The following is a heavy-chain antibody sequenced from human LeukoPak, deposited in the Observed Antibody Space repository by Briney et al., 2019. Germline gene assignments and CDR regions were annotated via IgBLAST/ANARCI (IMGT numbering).Heavy chain of an antibody. CDR2: VSYDGKYE. V-gene: IGHV3-30*18. J-gene: IGHJ6*02. CDR3: AKVRGPLYYYAIDA. CDR1: GFMFTNCA. D-gene: IGHD1-14*01. Sequence: GGSLRLSCAASGFMFTNCAFHWVRQAPGKGPEWVATVSYDGKYEFYSDSVKGRFSISRNDSDNTVYLQMNSLRPEDSAVFYCAKVRGPLYYYAIDAWGQGTKVTVSS.